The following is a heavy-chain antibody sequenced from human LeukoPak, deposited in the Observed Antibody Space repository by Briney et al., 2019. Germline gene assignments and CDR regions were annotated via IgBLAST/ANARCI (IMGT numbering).Heavy chain of an antibody. CDR3: ARDPGRYFDY. V-gene: IGHV1-2*02. J-gene: IGHJ4*02. Sequence: ASVKLSCKASGYIFTAYYMHWVRQAPGQGLEWMGWINPNNGGTNYAQKFQGRVTMTRDTSISTAYMELRRLRSDDTAVYYCARDPGRYFDYWGQGTLVTVSS. CDR1: GYIFTAYY. CDR2: INPNNGGT.